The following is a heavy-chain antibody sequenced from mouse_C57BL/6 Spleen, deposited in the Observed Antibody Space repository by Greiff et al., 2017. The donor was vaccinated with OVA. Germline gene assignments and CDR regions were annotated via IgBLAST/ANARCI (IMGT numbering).Heavy chain of an antibody. V-gene: IGHV1-5*01. CDR3: SRGGLRPCFAY. CDR2: IYPGNSDT. J-gene: IGHJ3*01. Sequence: EVQLQQSGTVLARPGASVKMSCKTSGYTFTSYWMHWVKQRPGQGLEWIGAIYPGNSDTSYNQKFKGKAKLTADKSASNAYMELSSLTNEDSAVYYWSRGGLRPCFAYWGQGTLVTVSA. CDR1: GYTFTSYW. D-gene: IGHD2-4*01.